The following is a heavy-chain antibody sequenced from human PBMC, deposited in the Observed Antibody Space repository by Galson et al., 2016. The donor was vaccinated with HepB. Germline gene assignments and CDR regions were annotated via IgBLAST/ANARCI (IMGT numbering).Heavy chain of an antibody. Sequence: SVKVSCKAPEDTFSRYAFSWVRQAPGQGLEWMGGIIPIFGTTNYAQNFQGRVAIIADESTSTVYMELSSRRYEDTAVYFCASTGDGVVVTGPQRPKFYYYVMDVWGQGATVTVSS. J-gene: IGHJ6*02. CDR1: EDTFSRYA. CDR2: IIPIFGTT. CDR3: ASTGDGVVVTGPQRPKFYYYVMDV. D-gene: IGHD2-15*01. V-gene: IGHV1-69*13.